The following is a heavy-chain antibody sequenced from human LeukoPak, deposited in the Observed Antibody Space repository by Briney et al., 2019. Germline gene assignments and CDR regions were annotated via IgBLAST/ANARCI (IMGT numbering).Heavy chain of an antibody. J-gene: IGHJ4*02. Sequence: PGGSLRLSCAASEFTFSDYAITWVRQAPGKGLEWVSHISGNGGSTSYAASVKGRFTVSRDNSKNMLYLQMNSLRVDDTAVYYCAKVRPFTPIAVVPEYFDYWGQGTLVAVSS. D-gene: IGHD3-22*01. CDR3: AKVRPFTPIAVVPEYFDY. CDR1: EFTFSDYA. CDR2: ISGNGGST. V-gene: IGHV3-23*01.